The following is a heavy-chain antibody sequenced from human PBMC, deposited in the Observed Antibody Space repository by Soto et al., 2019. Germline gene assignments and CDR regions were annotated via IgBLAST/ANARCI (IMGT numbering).Heavy chain of an antibody. Sequence: QVQLVESGGGVVQPGRSLRLSCAASGFTFSTYGMHWVRQAPGKGLEWVAVISYDGSAKYYTDSVKGRFTISRDNSKSTVYLQMNSLRAEDTAVYFCTKDQIGLCSSSSCFCMDVWGQGTTVTVSS. CDR1: GFTFSTYG. CDR3: TKDQIGLCSSSSCFCMDV. D-gene: IGHD2-2*01. V-gene: IGHV3-30*18. J-gene: IGHJ6*02. CDR2: ISYDGSAK.